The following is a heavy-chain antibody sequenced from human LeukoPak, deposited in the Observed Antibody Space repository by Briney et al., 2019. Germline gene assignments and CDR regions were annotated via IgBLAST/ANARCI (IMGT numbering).Heavy chain of an antibody. CDR3: ARGTGSGSYYNAPIDY. V-gene: IGHV4-38-2*02. D-gene: IGHD3-10*01. CDR1: GYSISSGYY. Sequence: PPETLSLTCTVSGYSISSGYYWGWIRQPPGKGLEWIGSIYHSGSTYYNPSLKSRVTISVDTSKNQFSLKLSSVTAADTAVYYCARGTGSGSYYNAPIDYWGQGTLVTVSS. J-gene: IGHJ4*02. CDR2: IYHSGST.